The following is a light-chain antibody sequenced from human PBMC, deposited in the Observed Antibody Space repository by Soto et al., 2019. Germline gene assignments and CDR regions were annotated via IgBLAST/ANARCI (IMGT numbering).Light chain of an antibody. Sequence: QSVLTQPASVSASPGQSISISCTASTADVANFDLVSWYQQYPDKAPKLLIFEGTKRPSGVSDRFSGSRSGNTASLTISGLQPEDEARYHGCSFDSKSTFWVFGGGTQLTVL. CDR1: TADVANFDL. V-gene: IGLV2-23*01. CDR3: CSFDSKSTFWV. CDR2: EGT. J-gene: IGLJ3*02.